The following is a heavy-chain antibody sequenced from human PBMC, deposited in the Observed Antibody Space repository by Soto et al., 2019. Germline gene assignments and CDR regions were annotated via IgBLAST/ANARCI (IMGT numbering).Heavy chain of an antibody. J-gene: IGHJ5*02. CDR2: IYHSGST. Sequence: QVQLQESGPGLVKPSGTLSLTCAVSGASITSNNWWSWVRQSPGKGLEWIGEIYHSGSTNYNPSRQSRVTMSVDKSKNQFSLKLSSLTAADTAVYFCARDLVYGDYIWWFDPWGQGTLVTVSS. CDR3: ARDLVYGDYIWWFDP. D-gene: IGHD4-17*01. V-gene: IGHV4-4*02. CDR1: GASITSNNW.